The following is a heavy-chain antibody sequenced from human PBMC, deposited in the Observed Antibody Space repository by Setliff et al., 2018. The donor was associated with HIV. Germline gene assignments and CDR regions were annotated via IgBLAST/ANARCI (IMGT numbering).Heavy chain of an antibody. CDR2: IYYTGIP. D-gene: IGHD5-12*01. CDR3: ARQPLYNDYDWRSYYFDY. Sequence: PSETLSLTCTVSGTSINSHYWSWIRQTPGKGLQWIGLIYYTGIPTYNPSLEGRITMSVDRSKSQFSLRLTSVTAADTAMYYCARQPLYNDYDWRSYYFDYWGQGSLVTVSS. V-gene: IGHV4-59*08. CDR1: GTSINSHY. J-gene: IGHJ4*02.